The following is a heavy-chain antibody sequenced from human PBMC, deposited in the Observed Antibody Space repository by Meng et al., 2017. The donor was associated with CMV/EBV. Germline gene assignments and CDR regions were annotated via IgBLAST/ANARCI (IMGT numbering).Heavy chain of an antibody. Sequence: SVKVSCKASGGTFSSYAISWVRQAPGQGLEWMGGIIPILGIANYAQKFQGRVTITADKSTSTAYVELSSLRSEDTAVYYCARERIDIVVVPAAPGYYGMDVWGQGTTVTVSS. CDR2: IIPILGIA. V-gene: IGHV1-69*10. CDR3: ARERIDIVVVPAAPGYYGMDV. J-gene: IGHJ6*02. D-gene: IGHD2-2*01. CDR1: GGTFSSYA.